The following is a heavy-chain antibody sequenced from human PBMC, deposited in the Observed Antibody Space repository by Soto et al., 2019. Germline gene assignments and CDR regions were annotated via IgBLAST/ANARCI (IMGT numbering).Heavy chain of an antibody. V-gene: IGHV3-30-3*01. CDR2: ISYDGSNK. D-gene: IGHD3-22*01. CDR1: GFTFSTFA. J-gene: IGHJ4*02. Sequence: GGSLRLSCAASGFTFSTFAMHWVRQAPGKELDWVAVISYDGSNKYYADSVKGRFTVSRDNSKNTLSLQMNSLRGEDTAVYYCARDPAGGSGHYYLFDYWGQGTLVTVSS. CDR3: ARDPAGGSGHYYLFDY.